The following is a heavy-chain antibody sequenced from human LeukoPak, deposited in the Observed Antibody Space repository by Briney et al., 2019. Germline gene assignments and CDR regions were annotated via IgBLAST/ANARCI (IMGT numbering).Heavy chain of an antibody. D-gene: IGHD5-18*01. CDR2: INPNSGGT. V-gene: IGHV1-2*02. J-gene: IGHJ4*02. CDR3: AKYSYGFNTFDY. CDR1: GYTFTGYY. Sequence: ASVEVSCKASGYTFTGYYMHWVRQAPGQGLERMGWINPNSGGTNYAQKFQGRVTMTRDTSISTAYMELSRLRSDDTAVYYCAKYSYGFNTFDYWGQGTLVTVSS.